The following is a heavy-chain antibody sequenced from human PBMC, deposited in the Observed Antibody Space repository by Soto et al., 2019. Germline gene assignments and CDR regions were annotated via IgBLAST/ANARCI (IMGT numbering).Heavy chain of an antibody. J-gene: IGHJ4*02. CDR3: AKDGDGYKSPPFEY. CDR1: GFTFNSYY. Sequence: GGSLRLSCAASGFTFNSYYMSWVRQAPGRGLEWVAIINQDGSEKYYVDSVKGRFSISRDNAKNSLYLQMNSLRVEDTAVYYCAKDGDGYKSPPFEYWGQGTQVTVSS. V-gene: IGHV3-7*01. D-gene: IGHD6-25*01. CDR2: INQDGSEK.